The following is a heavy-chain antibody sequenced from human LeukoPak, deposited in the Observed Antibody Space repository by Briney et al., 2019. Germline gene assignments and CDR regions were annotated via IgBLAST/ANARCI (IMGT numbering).Heavy chain of an antibody. Sequence: ASVKVSCKASGYTFTSYYMHWVRQAPGQGLEWMGRINPNSGGTNYAQKFQGRVTMTRDTSISTAYMELSRLRSDDTAVYYCARGSMEQWLVRGDDYWGQGTLVTVSS. CDR3: ARGSMEQWLVRGDDY. CDR2: INPNSGGT. D-gene: IGHD6-19*01. V-gene: IGHV1-2*06. CDR1: GYTFTSYY. J-gene: IGHJ4*02.